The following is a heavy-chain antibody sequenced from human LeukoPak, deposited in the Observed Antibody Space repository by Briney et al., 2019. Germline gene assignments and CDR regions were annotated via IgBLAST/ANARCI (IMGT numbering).Heavy chain of an antibody. D-gene: IGHD2-15*01. CDR3: AREMAGYCSGGSC. V-gene: IGHV1-8*01. Sequence: AAVKVSCKSSVYTFTIYEINWGRQATGQGPEWMGLMNPNSGDTGYAQKFQGRVTMTRNTSISTAYMELSSLRSEDTAVYSCAREMAGYCSGGSCWGQGTLVTVSS. CDR2: MNPNSGDT. CDR1: VYTFTIYE. J-gene: IGHJ4*02.